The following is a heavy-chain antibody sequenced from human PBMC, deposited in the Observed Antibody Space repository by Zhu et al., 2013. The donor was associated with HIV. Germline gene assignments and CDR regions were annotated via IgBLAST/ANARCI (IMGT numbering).Heavy chain of an antibody. CDR1: GYNFNTSW. D-gene: IGHD6-13*01. J-gene: IGHJ4*02. V-gene: IGHV5-51*01. CDR3: ARLSAWYGYFDH. CDR2: IYPGDSDV. Sequence: EVQLVQSGAEVRKPGECLKISCIASGYNFNTSWIAWVRQMPGKDMEWMGVIYPGDSDVRYSPSFQGQVTISADNSIATAYLQWSSLKASDTAMYYCARLSAWYGYFDHWGQGTLVTVSS.